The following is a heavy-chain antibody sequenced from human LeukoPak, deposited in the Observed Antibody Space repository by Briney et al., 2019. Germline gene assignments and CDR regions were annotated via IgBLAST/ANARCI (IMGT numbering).Heavy chain of an antibody. CDR2: IYSGGSA. J-gene: IGHJ4*02. V-gene: IGHV3-66*01. D-gene: IGHD5-24*01. CDR1: GFTVSYNY. Sequence: GGSLRLSCAASGFTVSYNYMSWVRQAPGKGLEWVSIIYSGGSAYYADSVKGRFTISRDNSKNTLCLQMNSLRAEDTAVYYCARDRDGYNCFDYWGQGTLVTVSS. CDR3: ARDRDGYNCFDY.